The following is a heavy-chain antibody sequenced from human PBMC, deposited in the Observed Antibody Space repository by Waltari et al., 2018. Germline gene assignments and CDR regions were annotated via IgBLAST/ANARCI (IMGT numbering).Heavy chain of an antibody. CDR2: INADGRAT. V-gene: IGHV3-74*01. Sequence: EVQLVESGGGLVQPGGSLRLSCAASGFTFSAYRMHWVRQAPGKGLVWVSLINADGRATLYADSVKGRFTMSRDNAKDTLYLQMNSLRGEDMAVYYCAIQISGVVFWGQGTLVTVSS. CDR1: GFTFSAYR. CDR3: AIQISGVVF. J-gene: IGHJ4*02. D-gene: IGHD3-3*01.